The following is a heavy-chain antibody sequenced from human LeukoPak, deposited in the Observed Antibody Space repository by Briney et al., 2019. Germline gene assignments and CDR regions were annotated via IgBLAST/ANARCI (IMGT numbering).Heavy chain of an antibody. CDR2: IIPILGIA. D-gene: IGHD6-13*01. CDR1: GGTFSSYA. V-gene: IGHV1-69*04. CDR3: ATSSRRAAAGMDY. J-gene: IGHJ4*02. Sequence: SVKVSCKASGGTFSSYAISWVRQAPGQGLEWMGRIIPILGIANYAQKFQGRVTITADKSTSTAYMELSSLRSEDTAVYYCATSSRRAAAGMDYWGQGTLVTVSS.